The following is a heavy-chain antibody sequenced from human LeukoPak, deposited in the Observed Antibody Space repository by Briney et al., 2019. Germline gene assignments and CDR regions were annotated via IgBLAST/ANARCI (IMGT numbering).Heavy chain of an antibody. V-gene: IGHV3-30-3*01. CDR1: GFIFSTYF. J-gene: IGHJ3*02. CDR3: ARERQDTILRSGVFDI. Sequence: GRSLRLSCAASGFIFSTYFMHWVRQAPGKGLEWAADIASDGSHTFYGESVKGRFTISRDNSKNTLYLQVNSLRAEDTAVYFCARERQDTILRSGVFDIWGQGTMVTVSS. CDR2: IASDGSHT. D-gene: IGHD2-21*01.